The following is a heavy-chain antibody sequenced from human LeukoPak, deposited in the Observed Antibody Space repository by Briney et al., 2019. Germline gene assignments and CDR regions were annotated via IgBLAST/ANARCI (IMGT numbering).Heavy chain of an antibody. CDR1: GYTITNNY. Sequence: ASVKVSCKASGYTITNNYMHWVRQAPGQGLEWMGVINPSGTGTSYAQKFQGRVTITADESTSTAYMELSSLRSEDTAVYYCARSLGSGSYWGPYYYYYMDVWGKGPTVTISS. V-gene: IGHV1-46*01. D-gene: IGHD3-10*01. CDR2: INPSGTGT. CDR3: ARSLGSGSYWGPYYYYYMDV. J-gene: IGHJ6*03.